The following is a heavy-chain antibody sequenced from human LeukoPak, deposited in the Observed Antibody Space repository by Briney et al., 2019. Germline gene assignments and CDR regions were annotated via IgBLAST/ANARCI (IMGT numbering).Heavy chain of an antibody. CDR3: AKESGDDSSGYYEVFDY. D-gene: IGHD3-22*01. Sequence: GGSLRLSCTASGFTFTSYAMSWVRQAPGKGLEWVSFINSTGGSTNHADSVKGRFTISRDNSKNTLYLQMNSLRAEDTAVYYCAKESGDDSSGYYEVFDYWGQGTLVTVSS. J-gene: IGHJ4*02. CDR1: GFTFTSYA. CDR2: INSTGGST. V-gene: IGHV3-23*01.